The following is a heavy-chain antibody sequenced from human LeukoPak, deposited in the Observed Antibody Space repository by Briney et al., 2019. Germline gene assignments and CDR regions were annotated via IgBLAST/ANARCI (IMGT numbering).Heavy chain of an antibody. CDR3: AKKPVGGRYCDSSDPYSYTPLFDY. V-gene: IGHV3-23*01. D-gene: IGHD3-22*01. CDR2: ISGLGGST. CDR1: GFTFSNFA. Sequence: PGGSLRLSCAASGFTFSNFAMTWVRQAPGKGLEWVSAISGLGGSTYYADSVKGRFTISRDNSKNTLYLQMNSLRAEDTAVYYCAKKPVGGRYCDSSDPYSYTPLFDYWGQGTLVTVSS. J-gene: IGHJ4*02.